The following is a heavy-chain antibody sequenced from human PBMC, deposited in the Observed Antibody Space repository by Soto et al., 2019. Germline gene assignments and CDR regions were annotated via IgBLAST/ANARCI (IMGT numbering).Heavy chain of an antibody. Sequence: SETLCLTCTVSGGSISSYYWSWIRQPPGKGLEWIGYIYYSGSTNYNPSLKSRVTISVDTSKNQFSLKLSSVTAADTAVYYCARGWGLVFDYWGQGTLVTVSS. CDR3: ARGWGLVFDY. CDR2: IYYSGST. J-gene: IGHJ4*02. CDR1: GGSISSYY. V-gene: IGHV4-59*01. D-gene: IGHD2-21*02.